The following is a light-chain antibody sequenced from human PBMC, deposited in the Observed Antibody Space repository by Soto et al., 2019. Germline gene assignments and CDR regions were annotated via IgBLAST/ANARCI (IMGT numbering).Light chain of an antibody. Sequence: QSVLTQPPSVSGAPGQRVTISCTGSSSNIGAGYDVHWYQQLPGTAPKLLIYGNSNRPSGVPDRFSGSKSGTSASLAITGLQXXDEADYYCQSYDSSLSGNVVFGGGTKLTV. V-gene: IGLV1-40*01. CDR3: QSYDSSLSGNVV. CDR2: GNS. CDR1: SSNIGAGYD. J-gene: IGLJ2*01.